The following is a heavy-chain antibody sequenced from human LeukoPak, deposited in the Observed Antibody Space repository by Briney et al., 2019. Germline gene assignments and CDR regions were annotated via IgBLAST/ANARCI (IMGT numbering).Heavy chain of an antibody. D-gene: IGHD6-19*01. Sequence: PSETLSLTCTVSGGSISSYYWSWIRQPPGKGLEWIGYIYYSGSTNYNPSLKSRVTISVDTSKNQFSLKLSSVTAADTAVYYCARHGGYSSGWSNFDYWGQGTLVTVSS. CDR3: ARHGGYSSGWSNFDY. CDR1: GGSISSYY. V-gene: IGHV4-59*08. CDR2: IYYSGST. J-gene: IGHJ4*02.